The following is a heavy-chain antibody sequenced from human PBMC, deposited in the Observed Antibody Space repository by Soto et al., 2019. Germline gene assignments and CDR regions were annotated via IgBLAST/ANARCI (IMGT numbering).Heavy chain of an antibody. D-gene: IGHD5-12*01. CDR1: GFNFSNAW. V-gene: IGHV3-15*05. CDR2: IKSNADAGTT. J-gene: IGHJ4*02. Sequence: PGGSLRLSCAASGFNFSNAWLSWVRQAPGKGLEWVGRIKSNADAGTTDYAPPVRGRFIISRDDSRERMYLQLNDLRFEDSALYYCTTIPAYSGYNDNDYWGQGPLVTV. CDR3: TTIPAYSGYNDNDY.